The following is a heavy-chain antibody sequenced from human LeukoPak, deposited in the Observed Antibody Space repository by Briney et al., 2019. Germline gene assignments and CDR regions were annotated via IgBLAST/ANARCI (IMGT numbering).Heavy chain of an antibody. CDR2: IYYSGST. CDR1: GGSISSSSYY. J-gene: IGHJ4*02. CDR3: ARVGYDSSSFDY. D-gene: IGHD3-22*01. V-gene: IGHV4-39*01. Sequence: SETLSLTCTVSGGSISSSSYYWGWIRQPPGKGLEWIGSIYYSGSTYYNPSLESRVTISVDTSKNQFSLKLSSVTAADTAVYYCARVGYDSSSFDYWGQGTLVTVSS.